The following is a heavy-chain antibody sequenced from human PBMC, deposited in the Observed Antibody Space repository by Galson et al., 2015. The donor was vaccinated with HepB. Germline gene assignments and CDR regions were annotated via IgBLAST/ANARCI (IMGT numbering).Heavy chain of an antibody. D-gene: IGHD3-10*01. CDR2: ISSSSYI. CDR3: ARVPSGRGDYYFDY. V-gene: IGHV3-21*01. CDR1: GFTFSSYS. Sequence: SLRLSCAASGFTFSSYSMNWVRQAPGKGLEWVSSISSSSYIYYADSVKGRFTISRDNAKNSLYLQMNSLRAEDTAVYYCARVPSGRGDYYFDYWGQGTLVTVSS. J-gene: IGHJ4*02.